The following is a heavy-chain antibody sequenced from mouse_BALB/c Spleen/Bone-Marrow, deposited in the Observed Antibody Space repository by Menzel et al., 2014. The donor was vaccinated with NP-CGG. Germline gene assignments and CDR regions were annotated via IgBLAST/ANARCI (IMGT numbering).Heavy chain of an antibody. D-gene: IGHD1-2*01. CDR3: ARNWGYGYLFYAMDY. Sequence: QVQLQQSGPGLVQPSQRLSIPCTVSGFSLTSYGVHWVRQSPGKGLEWLGVIWSGGSTDYNAAFISRLSISKDNSKSQVFFKMNSLQADDAAIYYCARNWGYGYLFYAMDYWGQGTSVTVSS. CDR2: IWSGGST. J-gene: IGHJ4*01. CDR1: GFSLTSYG. V-gene: IGHV2-4-1*01.